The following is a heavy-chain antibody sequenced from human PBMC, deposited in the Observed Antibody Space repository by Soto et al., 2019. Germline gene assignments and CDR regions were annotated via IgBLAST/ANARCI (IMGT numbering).Heavy chain of an antibody. CDR1: GFTFSNYP. J-gene: IGHJ4*02. CDR3: AKNPGYYYDSTGYHFDY. CDR2: ISYGGGTT. D-gene: IGHD3-22*01. V-gene: IGHV3-23*01. Sequence: GGSLRLSCAASGFTFSNYPMSWVRQAPGKGLEWVSAISYGGGTTYYADSVKGRFTISRDNSKNTLYLQMNSLRAEDTAVYYCAKNPGYYYDSTGYHFDYWGQGTLVTVSS.